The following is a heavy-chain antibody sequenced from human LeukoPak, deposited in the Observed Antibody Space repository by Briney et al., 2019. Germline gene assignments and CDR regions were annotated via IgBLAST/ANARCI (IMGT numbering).Heavy chain of an antibody. J-gene: IGHJ4*02. CDR2: ITGSGSFV. D-gene: IGHD6-19*01. V-gene: IGHV3-21*01. Sequence: GGSLRLSCAVSGFIFNNYIMNWVRQAPGKGLEWVSSITGSGSFVYYADSVKGRFTISRDNAKNTLYLQMNSLRAEDAAMYYCAGSSSYFDYWGQGTLVTVSS. CDR1: GFIFNNYI. CDR3: AGSSSYFDY.